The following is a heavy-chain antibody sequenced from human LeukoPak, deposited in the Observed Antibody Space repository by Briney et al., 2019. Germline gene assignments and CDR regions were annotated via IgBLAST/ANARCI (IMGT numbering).Heavy chain of an antibody. CDR3: AKDSQQWPVGPDY. J-gene: IGHJ4*02. CDR1: GFTFSSYA. V-gene: IGHV3-23*01. D-gene: IGHD6-19*01. CDR2: ISGSGGST. Sequence: GGSLRLSCAASGFTFSSYAMSWVRQAPGKGLEGVSAISGSGGSTYYADSVKGRFTISRDNSKNTLYLQMNSLRAEDTAVYYCAKDSQQWPVGPDYWGQGTLVTVSS.